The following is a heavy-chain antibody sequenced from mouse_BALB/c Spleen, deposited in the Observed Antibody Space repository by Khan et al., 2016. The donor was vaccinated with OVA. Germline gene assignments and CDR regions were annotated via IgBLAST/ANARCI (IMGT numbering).Heavy chain of an antibody. V-gene: IGHV5-15*02. CDR2: ISSVAYSI. Sequence: EVELVESGGGLVQPGGSRKLSCAASGFTFIDYGMAWVRQTPGKGPEWIAFISSVAYSIYYADTVTGRFTISRETAKHTLYLEMSSLRSDDTAMYYCARGGFAYWGQGTLVTVSA. CDR1: GFTFIDYG. CDR3: ARGGFAY. J-gene: IGHJ3*01.